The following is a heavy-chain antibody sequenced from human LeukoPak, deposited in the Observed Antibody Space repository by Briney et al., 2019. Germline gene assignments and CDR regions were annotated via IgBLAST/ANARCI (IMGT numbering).Heavy chain of an antibody. V-gene: IGHV3-23*01. CDR3: AKEFNYYGSGSYYDY. D-gene: IGHD3-10*01. Sequence: GGSLRLSCAASGFTFSSYAMSWVRQAPGKGLEWVSAISGSGGSTYYADSVKGRFTTSRDNSKNTLYLQMNSLRAEDTAVYYCAKEFNYYGSGSYYDYWGQGTLVTVSS. CDR1: GFTFSSYA. J-gene: IGHJ4*02. CDR2: ISGSGGST.